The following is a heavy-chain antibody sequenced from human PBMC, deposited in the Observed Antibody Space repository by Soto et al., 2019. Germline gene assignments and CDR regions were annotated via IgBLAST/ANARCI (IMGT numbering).Heavy chain of an antibody. CDR3: AKAPRGITGTTYYYYYYQMDV. J-gene: IGHJ6*03. Sequence: EVQLLESGGGLVQPGGSLRLSCAASGFTFSSYAMSWVRQAPGNGLEWVSAISGSGGSTYYADSVTGLFTSSRDNSKNTLYLQMNSLRAEDTAVYYSAKAPRGITGTTYYYYYYQMDVCGKGTTVTVS. CDR2: ISGSGGST. D-gene: IGHD1-7*01. CDR1: GFTFSSYA. V-gene: IGHV3-23*01.